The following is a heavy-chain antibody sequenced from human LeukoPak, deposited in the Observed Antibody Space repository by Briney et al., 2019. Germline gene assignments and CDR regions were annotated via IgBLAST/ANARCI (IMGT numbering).Heavy chain of an antibody. CDR3: ARGDSSGCYYFDY. Sequence: GGSLRLSCAASGFTVSSNYMSWVRQAPGKGLEWVSVIYSGGNTYYADSVKGRFTISRDNSKNTLYLQMNSLRAEDTAVFYCARGDSSGCYYFDYWGQGTLVTVSS. V-gene: IGHV3-53*01. D-gene: IGHD6-19*01. CDR2: IYSGGNT. J-gene: IGHJ4*02. CDR1: GFTVSSNY.